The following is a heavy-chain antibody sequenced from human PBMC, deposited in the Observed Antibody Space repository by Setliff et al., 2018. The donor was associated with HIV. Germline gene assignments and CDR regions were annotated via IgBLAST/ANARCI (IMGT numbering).Heavy chain of an antibody. D-gene: IGHD2-15*01. CDR1: GGSTSGYY. V-gene: IGHV4-59*01. CDR2: VFYSGSA. Sequence: PSETLSLTCTVSGGSTSGYYWNWIRPSPGKGLEWIGCVFYSGSANYSPSLKSRVTISADTSKNQFSLKLSSVTAADTAMYYCARAKGYCNDDGCFSNFDYWGQGTLVTVSS. CDR3: ARAKGYCNDDGCFSNFDY. J-gene: IGHJ4*02.